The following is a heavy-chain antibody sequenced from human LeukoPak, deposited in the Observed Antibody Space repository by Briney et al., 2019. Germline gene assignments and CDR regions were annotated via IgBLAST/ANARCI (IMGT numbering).Heavy chain of an antibody. CDR1: GYTFTGYY. CDR2: MNPNSGNT. D-gene: IGHD3-10*01. J-gene: IGHJ3*02. V-gene: IGHV1-8*02. CDR3: ARCYGSGSFNDAFDI. Sequence: ASVKVSCKASGYTFTGYYMHWVRQAPGQGLEWMGWMNPNSGNTGYAQKFQGRVTMTRNTSISTAYMELSSLRSEDTAVYYCARCYGSGSFNDAFDIWGQGTMVTVSS.